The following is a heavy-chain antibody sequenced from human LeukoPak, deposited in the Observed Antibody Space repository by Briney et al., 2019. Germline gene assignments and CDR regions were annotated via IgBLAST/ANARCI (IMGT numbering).Heavy chain of an antibody. J-gene: IGHJ4*02. CDR1: GGSFSGYY. CDR3: AREDVWGSYRYTGDY. D-gene: IGHD3-16*02. CDR2: INHSGST. V-gene: IGHV4-34*01. Sequence: SETLSLTCAVYGGSFSGYYWSWIRQPPGKGLEWIGEINHSGSTNYNPSLKGRVTISVDTSKNQFSLKLSSVTAADTAVYYCAREDVWGSYRYTGDYWGQGTLVTVSS.